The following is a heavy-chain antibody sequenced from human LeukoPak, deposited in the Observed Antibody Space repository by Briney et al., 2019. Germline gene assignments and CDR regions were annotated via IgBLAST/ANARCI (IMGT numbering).Heavy chain of an antibody. Sequence: SETLSLTCTVSGGSISSYYWSWIRQPPGKGLEWIGYIYYSGSTNYNPSLKSRVTISVDTSKNQFSLKLSSVTAADTAVYYCASYHQYSYGYFDYWGQGTLVTVSS. D-gene: IGHD5-18*01. CDR2: IYYSGST. V-gene: IGHV4-59*12. CDR3: ASYHQYSYGYFDY. CDR1: GGSISSYY. J-gene: IGHJ4*02.